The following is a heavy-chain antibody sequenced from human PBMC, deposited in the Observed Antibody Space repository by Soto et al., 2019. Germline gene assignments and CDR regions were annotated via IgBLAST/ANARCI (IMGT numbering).Heavy chain of an antibody. CDR2: ISYSGTT. V-gene: IGHV4-39*01. Sequence: SETLSLTCTVSGVSVSSGEYYWSWVRQPPGKGLEWIGSISYSGTTYYNPSLKSRVTISVDTSKNQFSLKLSSVTAADTAVYYCARRSGYNFYYNYYGMDVWGQGTTVTVSS. CDR3: ARRSGYNFYYNYYGMDV. J-gene: IGHJ6*02. D-gene: IGHD3-22*01. CDR1: GVSVSSGEYY.